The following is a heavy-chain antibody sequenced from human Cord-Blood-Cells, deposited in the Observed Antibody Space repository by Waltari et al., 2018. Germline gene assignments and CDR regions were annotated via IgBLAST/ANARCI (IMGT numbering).Heavy chain of an antibody. J-gene: IGHJ1*01. Sequence: QVQLVQSGAEVKKPGASVKVSCQASGYTFTGYYMHWLRPAPGQGLEWMGWINPNSGGTNYAQKFQGWVTMTRDTSISTAYMELSRLRSDDTAVYYCATIAAAGAEYFQHWGQGTLVTVSS. CDR3: ATIAAAGAEYFQH. D-gene: IGHD6-13*01. CDR1: GYTFTGYY. V-gene: IGHV1-2*04. CDR2: INPNSGGT.